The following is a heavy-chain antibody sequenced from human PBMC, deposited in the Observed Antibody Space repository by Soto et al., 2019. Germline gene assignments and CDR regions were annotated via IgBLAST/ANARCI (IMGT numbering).Heavy chain of an antibody. Sequence: ASVKVACKTSGYTFRKYAISWVRQAPGQGLEWMGWVSPYNGNANYTEKFQGRVSMTTDTSPTTAYMELTSLTSDDTAIYSCACAISLLTAAPDHRGKGTLVTLSS. V-gene: IGHV1-18*04. D-gene: IGHD3-3*01. CDR2: VSPYNGNA. CDR1: GYTFRKYA. CDR3: ACAISLLTAAPDH. J-gene: IGHJ4*02.